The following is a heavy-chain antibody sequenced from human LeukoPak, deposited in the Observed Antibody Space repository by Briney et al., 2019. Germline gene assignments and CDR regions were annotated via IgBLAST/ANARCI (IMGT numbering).Heavy chain of an antibody. CDR3: GVHGGYLFGSNCYKYFDY. CDR1: GFTFRTYR. J-gene: IGHJ4*02. Sequence: GGSLRLSCAASGFTFRTYRMHWVRQAPGEGLAWVARIKHDGSFTTYADSVKGRFTISRDNAENTLSRQMNSLRAEATAVSYCGVHGGYLFGSNCYKYFDYWGQGTLVTVSS. CDR2: IKHDGSFT. V-gene: IGHV3-74*01. D-gene: IGHD2-15*01.